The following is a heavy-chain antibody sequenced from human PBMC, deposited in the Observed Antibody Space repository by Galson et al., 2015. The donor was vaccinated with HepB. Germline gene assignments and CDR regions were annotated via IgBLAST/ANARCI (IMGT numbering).Heavy chain of an antibody. Sequence: SLRLSCAASGFTFSSYGMHWVRQAPGKGLEWVAVIWYGGSNKYYADSVKGRFTISRDNSKNTLYLQMNSLRAEDTAVHYCARDGGPAAPYGMDVWGQGTTVTVSS. CDR3: ARDGGPAAPYGMDV. V-gene: IGHV3-33*01. CDR2: IWYGGSNK. CDR1: GFTFSSYG. D-gene: IGHD6-13*01. J-gene: IGHJ6*02.